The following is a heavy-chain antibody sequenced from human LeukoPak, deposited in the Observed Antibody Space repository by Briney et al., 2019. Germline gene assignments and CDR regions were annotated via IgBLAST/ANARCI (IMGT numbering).Heavy chain of an antibody. CDR3: ARHYLSDGILSTFDP. J-gene: IGHJ5*02. D-gene: IGHD2-2*01. Sequence: SETLSLTCTVSGGSISSSPYYWGWIRHPPGKGLEWIGTIYYRGSTYSNPSPNSRVTISLDTSKNQFSLRLRSVTAADTALYYCARHYLSDGILSTFDPWGQGTLVPVSS. V-gene: IGHV4-39*01. CDR2: IYYRGST. CDR1: GGSISSSPYY.